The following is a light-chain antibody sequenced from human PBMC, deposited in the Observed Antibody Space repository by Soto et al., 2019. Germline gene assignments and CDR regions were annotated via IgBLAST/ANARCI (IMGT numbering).Light chain of an antibody. CDR3: QSYDSSLSGHYV. Sequence: QSVLTQPPSVSGAPGQRVTISCTGSSSNIGAGYDVHWYQQLPGTAPKLLIYGNSNRPSGVPDRFSGSKSGTSASLAITGLTAEDEADYYCQSYDSSLSGHYVFGTGTKLTVL. V-gene: IGLV1-40*01. CDR1: SSNIGAGYD. CDR2: GNS. J-gene: IGLJ1*01.